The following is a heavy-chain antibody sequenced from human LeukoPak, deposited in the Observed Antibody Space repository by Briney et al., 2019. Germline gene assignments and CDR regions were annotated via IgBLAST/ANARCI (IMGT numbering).Heavy chain of an antibody. CDR1: GFTFSSYE. CDR2: ISSSGSTI. J-gene: IGHJ4*02. Sequence: GGSLRLSCAASGFTFSSYEMNWVRQAPGKGLEWVSYISSSGSTIYYEDSVKGRFTISRDNAKNSLYLQMNSLRAEDTAVYYCASSGWYVAFGDYFDYWGQGTLVTVSS. V-gene: IGHV3-48*03. CDR3: ASSGWYVAFGDYFDY. D-gene: IGHD6-19*01.